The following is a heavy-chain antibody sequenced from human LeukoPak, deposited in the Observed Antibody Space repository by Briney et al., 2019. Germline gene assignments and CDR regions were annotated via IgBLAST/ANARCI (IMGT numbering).Heavy chain of an antibody. J-gene: IGHJ4*02. Sequence: GGSLRLSCAASGFTVSSNYMSWVRQAPGKGLEWVSVIYSGGSTYYADSVRGRFTISRDNSKNTLYLQMNSLRAEDTAVYYCARDQPYYYDSSDKDDYWGQGTLVTVSS. CDR3: ARDQPYYYDSSDKDDY. D-gene: IGHD3-22*01. CDR1: GFTVSSNY. CDR2: IYSGGST. V-gene: IGHV3-66*01.